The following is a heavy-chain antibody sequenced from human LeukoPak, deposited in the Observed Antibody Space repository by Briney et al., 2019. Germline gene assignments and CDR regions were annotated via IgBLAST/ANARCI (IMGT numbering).Heavy chain of an antibody. Sequence: GGSLRLSCAASGFTFSGSAMHWVRQASGKGLEWVGRIRSKANSYATAYAASVKGRFTISRDDSKNTAYLQMNSLKTEDTAVYYCARAPGYDSSGYAFDIWGQGTMVTVSS. D-gene: IGHD3-22*01. J-gene: IGHJ3*02. CDR1: GFTFSGSA. V-gene: IGHV3-73*01. CDR2: IRSKANSYAT. CDR3: ARAPGYDSSGYAFDI.